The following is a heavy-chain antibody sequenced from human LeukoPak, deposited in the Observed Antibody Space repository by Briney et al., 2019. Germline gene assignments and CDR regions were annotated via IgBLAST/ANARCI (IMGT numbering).Heavy chain of an antibody. CDR2: ISSGGSP. Sequence: GGSLRLSCAASGFTVSSNYMTWVRQAPGKGLEWVSVISSGGSPYYADSVKDRFTISRDNAKNTVYLQMNSLRAEDTAVYYCARAPSDFWSGYYSDDAFDIWGQGTMVTVSS. V-gene: IGHV3-66*01. CDR3: ARAPSDFWSGYYSDDAFDI. J-gene: IGHJ3*02. CDR1: GFTVSSNY. D-gene: IGHD3-3*01.